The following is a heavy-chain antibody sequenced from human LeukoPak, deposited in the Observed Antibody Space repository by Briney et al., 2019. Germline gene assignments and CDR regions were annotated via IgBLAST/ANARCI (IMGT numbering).Heavy chain of an antibody. D-gene: IGHD3-10*01. J-gene: IGHJ5*02. CDR1: GYSFSTYW. V-gene: IGHV5-51*01. CDR3: DRHSEYYYGSTTPSGFDP. CDR2: IYPGDSDT. Sequence: GDSLKISCQGSGYSFSTYWIGWVRQMPGKGLEWMGIIYPGDSDTRYSPSFQGQVTISADKSISTAYLQWRSLKTSDTAMYYCDRHSEYYYGSTTPSGFDPWGQGTLVTVSS.